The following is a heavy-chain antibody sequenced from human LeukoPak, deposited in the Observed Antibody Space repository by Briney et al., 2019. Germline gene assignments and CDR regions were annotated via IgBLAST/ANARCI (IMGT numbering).Heavy chain of an antibody. J-gene: IGHJ4*02. CDR3: ARDRRCSSTSCYVSDY. V-gene: IGHV1-2*02. CDR2: INPNSGGT. CDR1: GYTFTGYY. D-gene: IGHD2-2*01. Sequence: ASVKVSCKASGYTFTGYYMHWVRQAPGQGLEWMGWINPNSGGTNYAQTFQGRVNMTRDTSISTAYMELSRLRSDDTAVYYCARDRRCSSTSCYVSDYWGQGTLVTVSS.